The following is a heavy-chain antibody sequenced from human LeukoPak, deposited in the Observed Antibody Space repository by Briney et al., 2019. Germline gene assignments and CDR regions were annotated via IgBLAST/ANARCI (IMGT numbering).Heavy chain of an antibody. CDR3: ARQRIADAFDI. V-gene: IGHV1-2*04. J-gene: IGHJ3*02. Sequence: ASVKVSCKASGYTFTGYYMHWVRQAPGQGLEWMGWINPNSGGTNYAQKFQGWVTMTRDTSISTACMELSRLRSDDTAVYYCARQRIADAFDIWGQGTMVTVSS. CDR1: GYTFTGYY. CDR2: INPNSGGT. D-gene: IGHD6-6*01.